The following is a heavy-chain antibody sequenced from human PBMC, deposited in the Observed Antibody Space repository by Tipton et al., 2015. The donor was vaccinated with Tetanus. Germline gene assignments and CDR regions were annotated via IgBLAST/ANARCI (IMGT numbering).Heavy chain of an antibody. CDR2: IFYNGRT. CDR1: GGPISSGDYY. D-gene: IGHD3-10*01. Sequence: LRLSCTVSGGPISSGDYYWSWIRQHPGKGLEWIGYIFYNGRTDSNPSLKSRVNISVDRSKNQFFLKLNSVTAADTAVYFCARAPVQGVGSEDWFDPWGQGTLVTVSS. CDR3: ARAPVQGVGSEDWFDP. V-gene: IGHV4-31*03. J-gene: IGHJ5*02.